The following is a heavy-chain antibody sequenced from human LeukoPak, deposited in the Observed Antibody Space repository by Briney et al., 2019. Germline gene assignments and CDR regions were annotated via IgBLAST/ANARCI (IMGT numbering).Heavy chain of an antibody. Sequence: SETLSLTCTVSGGSISSGDYYWSWIRQHPGKGLEWIGYIYYSGSTYYNPSLKSRVTISVDTSKNQFSLKLSSVTAADTAVYYCARDLVGLTGYYEAWFDPWGQGTLVTVSS. CDR3: ARDLVGLTGYYEAWFDP. V-gene: IGHV4-31*03. D-gene: IGHD3-9*01. CDR1: GGSISSGDYY. CDR2: IYYSGST. J-gene: IGHJ5*02.